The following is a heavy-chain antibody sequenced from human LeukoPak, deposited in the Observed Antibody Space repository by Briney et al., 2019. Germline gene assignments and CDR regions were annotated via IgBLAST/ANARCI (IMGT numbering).Heavy chain of an antibody. Sequence: GGSLRLSCAASGFTFSDYWMHWVRQAPGKGLVWVSRISSDGSRVTYADSVKGRFTISRDNAKNTLYLQMNTLRAEDTAVYYCAELGITMIGGVWGKGTTVTISS. V-gene: IGHV3-74*01. CDR3: AELGITMIGGV. CDR1: GFTFSDYW. D-gene: IGHD3-10*02. CDR2: ISSDGSRV. J-gene: IGHJ6*04.